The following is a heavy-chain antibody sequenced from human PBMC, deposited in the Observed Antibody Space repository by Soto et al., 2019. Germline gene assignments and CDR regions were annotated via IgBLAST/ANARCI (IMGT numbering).Heavy chain of an antibody. Sequence: EVQLVESGGGLVQPGGSLRLSCSASGFTFSSYWIHWVHQVPGQGLVWVSRINSDGTTTNYAGSVTGRFTISRDNAKNTVYLQMNSLRAEDTAVYFCARGVRNYYGADVWGQGTTVTVSS. J-gene: IGHJ6*02. V-gene: IGHV3-74*01. CDR3: ARGVRNYYGADV. CDR2: INSDGTTT. CDR1: GFTFSSYW.